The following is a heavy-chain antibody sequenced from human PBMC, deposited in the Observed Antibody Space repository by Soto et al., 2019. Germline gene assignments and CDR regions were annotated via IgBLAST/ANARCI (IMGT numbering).Heavy chain of an antibody. J-gene: IGHJ5*02. CDR3: ARDSYRRRAYP. CDR1: GFTFSSYE. V-gene: IGHV3-48*03. Sequence: PGGSLTLSCAASGFTFSSYEMNWVRQAPGKGLEWVSYISSSGSTIYYADSVKGRFTISRDNAKNSLYLQMNSLRAEDTAVYYCARDSYRRRAYPFGHGPLVPGSS. CDR2: ISSSGSTI. D-gene: IGHD1-1*01.